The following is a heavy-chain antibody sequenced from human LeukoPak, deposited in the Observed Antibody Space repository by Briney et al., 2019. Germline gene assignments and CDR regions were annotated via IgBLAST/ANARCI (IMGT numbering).Heavy chain of an antibody. CDR1: GFTFSNYE. CDR2: ISSSSSYI. Sequence: PGGSLRLSCAASGFTFSNYEMNWVRQAPGKGLQWVSSISSSSSYISYADSVKGRFTISRDNAKNSLYLQMNSLRAEDTAVYYCARDHYGLTSYPNPWGQGTLVTVSP. CDR3: ARDHYGLTSYPNP. V-gene: IGHV3-21*01. D-gene: IGHD3-10*01. J-gene: IGHJ5*02.